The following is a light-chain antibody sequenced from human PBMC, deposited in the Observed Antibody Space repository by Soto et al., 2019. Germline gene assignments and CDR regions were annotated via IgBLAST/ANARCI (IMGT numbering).Light chain of an antibody. Sequence: EIVLTQSPGTLSLSPGQRATLSCRASQSVSSSYLAWYQLKPGQAPRILIYGASSRATGIPDRFSGSGSVTDFTLIISILEPEDFAGYFCQQYGSSPLTFGGGTKVEIK. CDR1: QSVSSSY. V-gene: IGKV3-20*01. J-gene: IGKJ4*01. CDR3: QQYGSSPLT. CDR2: GAS.